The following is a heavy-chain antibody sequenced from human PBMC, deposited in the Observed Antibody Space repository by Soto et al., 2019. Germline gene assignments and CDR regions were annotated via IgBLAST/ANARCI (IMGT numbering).Heavy chain of an antibody. Sequence: EVQLLESGGGLVQPGGSLRLSCAASGFTFSSYAMSWVRQAPGKGLEWVSAISGSGGSTYYADSVKGRFTISRDNSKNTLSLQMNSLRAEDTAVYYCAKDRDTIFGVVINDPDDYWGQGTLVTVSS. CDR2: ISGSGGST. D-gene: IGHD3-3*01. V-gene: IGHV3-23*01. CDR3: AKDRDTIFGVVINDPDDY. CDR1: GFTFSSYA. J-gene: IGHJ4*02.